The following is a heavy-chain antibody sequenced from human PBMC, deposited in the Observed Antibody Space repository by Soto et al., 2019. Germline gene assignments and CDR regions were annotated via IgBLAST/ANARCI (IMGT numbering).Heavy chain of an antibody. D-gene: IGHD3-22*01. J-gene: IGHJ4*02. CDR1: GDSISTFY. V-gene: IGHV4-59*01. Sequence: LSLTCTVSGDSISTFYWGWMRQSPGKELEWIGYVYYTGSTNYNPSLKSRVTISVDRSKNQFSLKLTSANAADTAVYYCARGRTVRNYADDSSDYFYFFDYWGQGTQVTVYS. CDR2: VYYTGST. CDR3: ARGRTVRNYADDSSDYFYFFDY.